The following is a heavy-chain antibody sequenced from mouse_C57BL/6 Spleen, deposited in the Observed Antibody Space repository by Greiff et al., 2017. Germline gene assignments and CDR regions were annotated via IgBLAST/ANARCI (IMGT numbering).Heavy chain of an antibody. J-gene: IGHJ4*01. CDR3: TRITTVVDYYAMDY. D-gene: IGHD1-1*01. Sequence: EVKLMESGGGLVQPGGSMKLSCAASGFTFSDAWMDWVRQSPEKGLEWVAEIRNKANNHATYYAESVKGRFTISRDDSKSSVYLQMNSLRAEDTGIYYCTRITTVVDYYAMDYWGQGTSVTVSS. CDR1: GFTFSDAW. V-gene: IGHV6-6*01. CDR2: IRNKANNHAT.